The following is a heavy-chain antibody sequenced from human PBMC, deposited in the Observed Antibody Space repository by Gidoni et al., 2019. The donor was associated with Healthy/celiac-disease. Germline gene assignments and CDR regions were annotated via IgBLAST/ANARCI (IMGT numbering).Heavy chain of an antibody. CDR3: ARDRIAAAGKTAIFDY. Sequence: EVQLVESGGGLVQPGGSLRLSCAASGFTFSSYEMNWVRQAPGKGMEWVSYISSSGSTIYYADSVKGRFTISRDNAKNSLYLQMNSLRAEDTAVYYCARDRIAAAGKTAIFDYWGQGTLVTVSS. CDR1: GFTFSSYE. CDR2: ISSSGSTI. D-gene: IGHD6-13*01. J-gene: IGHJ4*02. V-gene: IGHV3-48*03.